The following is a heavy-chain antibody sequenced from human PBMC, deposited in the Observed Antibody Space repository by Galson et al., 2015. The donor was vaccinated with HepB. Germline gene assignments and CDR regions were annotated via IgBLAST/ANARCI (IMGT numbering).Heavy chain of an antibody. J-gene: IGHJ4*02. CDR1: GFTFINYA. D-gene: IGHD1-14*01. V-gene: IGHV3-23*01. Sequence: SLRLSCAASGFTFINYAMTWVRQVPGKGLEWVSGISGRDDSTYYADSVRGRFTISRDNSKNMVFLQMDSLRAEDTAIYYCAKDVSVRTGPVVSAADGWGQGTLVTVSS. CDR3: AKDVSVRTGPVVSAADG. CDR2: ISGRDDST.